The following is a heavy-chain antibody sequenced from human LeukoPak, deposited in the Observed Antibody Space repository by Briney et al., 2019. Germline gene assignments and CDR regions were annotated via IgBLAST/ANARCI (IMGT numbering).Heavy chain of an antibody. D-gene: IGHD4-23*01. CDR1: GFNFGDYG. J-gene: IGHJ6*03. V-gene: IGHV3-21*01. Sequence: GGSLRLSCTTSGFNFGDYGLSWVRQAPGKGLEWVSSISTSSSYIYYADSVKGRFAISRDNAKKSLYLQMNSPRAEDTAVYYCARDGDTVLTRGYYYYMDVWGKGTTVTVSS. CDR3: ARDGDTVLTRGYYYYMDV. CDR2: ISTSSSYI.